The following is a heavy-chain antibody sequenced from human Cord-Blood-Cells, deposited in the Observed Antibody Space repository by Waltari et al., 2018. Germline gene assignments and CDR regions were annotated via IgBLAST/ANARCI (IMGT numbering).Heavy chain of an antibody. J-gene: IGHJ2*01. Sequence: QLQLQESGPGLVKPSETLSLTCTVSGGSISSSSYYWGWIRQPPGKGLEWIGSIYYSGSTYYNPSLKGRVTISVDTSKNQFSLKLSSVTAADTAVYYCARHTSNSSWYWYFDLWGRDTLVTVSS. CDR2: IYYSGST. V-gene: IGHV4-39*01. D-gene: IGHD6-13*01. CDR1: GGSISSSSYY. CDR3: ARHTSNSSWYWYFDL.